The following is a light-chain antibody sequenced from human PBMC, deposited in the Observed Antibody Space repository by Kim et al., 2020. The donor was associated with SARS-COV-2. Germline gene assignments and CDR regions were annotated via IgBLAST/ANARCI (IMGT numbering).Light chain of an antibody. J-gene: IGKJ1*01. V-gene: IGKV1-39*01. CDR1: QNIYTY. Sequence: DIQMTQSPSSLSASVGDRVAITCRASQNIYTYLSWYQQKPGKAPKLLIYAASSLQSGVPSRFTGSGSGTVFTLTITSLQPDDFATYYCQQCSTTPRTFGQGTKVDIK. CDR3: QQCSTTPRT. CDR2: AAS.